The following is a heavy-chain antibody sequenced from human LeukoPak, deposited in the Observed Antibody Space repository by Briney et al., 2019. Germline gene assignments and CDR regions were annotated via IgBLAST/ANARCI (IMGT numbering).Heavy chain of an antibody. CDR3: VRVRGRDGYFDS. CDR1: GGSISSYY. Sequence: SETLSLTCTVSGGSISSYYWSWIRQPPGKGLEWIGYIYYSGSTNYNPSLKSRVTISVDTSKNQFSLKLSSVTAADTAVYYCVRVRGRDGYFDSWGRGILVTVSS. D-gene: IGHD5-24*01. CDR2: IYYSGST. V-gene: IGHV4-59*01. J-gene: IGHJ4*02.